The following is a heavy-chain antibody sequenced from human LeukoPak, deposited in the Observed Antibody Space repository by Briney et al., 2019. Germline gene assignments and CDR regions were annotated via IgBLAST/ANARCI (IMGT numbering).Heavy chain of an antibody. D-gene: IGHD3-16*02. Sequence: PGGSLRLSCADSGFTFSNAWMSWVRQAPGKGLEWVGRIKSKTDGGTTEYAAPVKGRFTVLRDDSKNTLYLQMNSLRAEDTAVYYCAKGPWGSYRFDAFDIWGQGTMVTVSS. CDR2: IKSKTDGGTT. J-gene: IGHJ3*02. CDR1: GFTFSNAW. V-gene: IGHV3-15*01. CDR3: AKGPWGSYRFDAFDI.